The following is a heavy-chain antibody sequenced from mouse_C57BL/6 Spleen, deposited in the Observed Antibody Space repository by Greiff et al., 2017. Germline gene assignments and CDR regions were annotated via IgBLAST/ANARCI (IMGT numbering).Heavy chain of an antibody. J-gene: IGHJ4*01. V-gene: IGHV1-81*01. CDR2: IYPRSGNT. Sequence: VKLVESGAELARPGASVKLSCKASGYTFTSYGISWVKQRTGQGLEWIGEIYPRSGNTYYNEKFKGKATLTADKSSSTAYMELRSLTSEDSAVYFCARFYGNYESYYAMDYWGQGTSVTVSS. CDR1: GYTFTSYG. D-gene: IGHD2-1*01. CDR3: ARFYGNYESYYAMDY.